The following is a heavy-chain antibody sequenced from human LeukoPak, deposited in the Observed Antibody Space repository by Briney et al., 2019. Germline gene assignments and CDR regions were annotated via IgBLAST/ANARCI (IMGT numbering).Heavy chain of an antibody. CDR1: GYSFTNYW. CDR2: IYPGDSDT. CDR3: ARLHLTASLAAVYFDY. D-gene: IGHD2-21*02. Sequence: GESLQISCQGSGYSFTNYWIGWVRQLPGKGLEWMGIIYPGDSDTRYSPSFQGQVTISADKSISTASLQRSSLKASDTAMYYCARLHLTASLAAVYFDYWGQGTLVTVSS. J-gene: IGHJ4*02. V-gene: IGHV5-51*01.